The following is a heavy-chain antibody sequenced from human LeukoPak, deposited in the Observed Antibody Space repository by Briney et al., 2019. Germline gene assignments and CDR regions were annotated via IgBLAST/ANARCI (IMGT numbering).Heavy chain of an antibody. V-gene: IGHV3-21*01. CDR3: ARGPSTYDFWSGYFLDP. CDR2: ISSSSSYI. CDR1: GFTFSSYS. J-gene: IGHJ5*02. D-gene: IGHD3-3*01. Sequence: GGSLRLSCAASGFTFSSYSMNWVRQAPGKGLEWVSSISSSSSYIYYADSVKGRFTFSRDNAKNSLYLQMNSLRAEDTAVYYCARGPSTYDFWSGYFLDPWGQGTLVTVSS.